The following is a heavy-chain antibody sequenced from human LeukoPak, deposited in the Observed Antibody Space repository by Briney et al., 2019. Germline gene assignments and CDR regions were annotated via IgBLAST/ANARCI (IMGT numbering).Heavy chain of an antibody. CDR1: GGSISSSSYY. D-gene: IGHD2-21*01. Sequence: PSETLSLTCTVSGGSISSSSYYWGWIRQPPGKGLEWIGSIYYSGSTYYNSSLKSRLTISVDTSKNQFSLRLTSVTAADTAVYYCARVQAIAGLMASLIDYWGQGTLVTVSS. J-gene: IGHJ4*02. CDR3: ARVQAIAGLMASLIDY. V-gene: IGHV4-39*07. CDR2: IYYSGST.